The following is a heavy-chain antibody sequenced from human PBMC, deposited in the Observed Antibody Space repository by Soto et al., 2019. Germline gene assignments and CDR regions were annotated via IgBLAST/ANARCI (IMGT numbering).Heavy chain of an antibody. Sequence: LSLTCTVSGGSISSGGYYWSWIRQHPGKGLEWIGYIYCSGSTYYNPSLKSRVTISVDTSKNQFSLKLSSVTAADTAVYYCARVAGLLWFGESRYYFDYWGQGTLVTVSS. J-gene: IGHJ4*02. D-gene: IGHD3-10*01. V-gene: IGHV4-31*03. CDR3: ARVAGLLWFGESRYYFDY. CDR2: IYCSGST. CDR1: GGSISSGGYY.